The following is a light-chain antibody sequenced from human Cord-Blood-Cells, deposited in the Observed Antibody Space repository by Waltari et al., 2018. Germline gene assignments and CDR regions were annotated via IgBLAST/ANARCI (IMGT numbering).Light chain of an antibody. CDR3: MLWHSSAWV. Sequence: QAVLTQPASLSASPGASASLTCPLPSGIKVGTYRISWYQQKPGSLPRYLLRYKSDSDKQQGYGIPSRFSGSKDASANAGILLNAGPQAEDEADYYCMLWHSSAWVFGGGRKLTVL. V-gene: IGLV5-45*01. CDR1: SGIKVGTYR. CDR2: YKSDSDK. J-gene: IGLJ3*02.